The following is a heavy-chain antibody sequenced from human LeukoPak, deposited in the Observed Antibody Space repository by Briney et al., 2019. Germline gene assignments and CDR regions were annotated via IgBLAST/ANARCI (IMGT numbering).Heavy chain of an antibody. CDR3: ARGRSGSYYVDAFDI. CDR1: GYTFTSYD. CDR2: MNPNSGNT. J-gene: IGHJ3*02. D-gene: IGHD1-26*01. Sequence: ASVKVSCKASGYTFTSYDINWVRQATGRGLEWMGWMNPNSGNTGYAQKFQGRVTITRNTSISTAYMELSSLRSEDTAVYYCARGRSGSYYVDAFDIWGQGTMVTVSS. V-gene: IGHV1-8*03.